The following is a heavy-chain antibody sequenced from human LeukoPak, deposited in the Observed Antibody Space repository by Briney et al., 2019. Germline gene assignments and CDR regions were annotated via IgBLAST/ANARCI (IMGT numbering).Heavy chain of an antibody. Sequence: ASVKVSCKASGYTFTTYSIHWVRQAPGQRLEWMGWINGGNGNTKYSQKFQGRVTITRDTSASTAYMELTSLRSEDTAVYYCARFASSGYYSYWGQGALVTVSS. CDR1: GYTFTTYS. CDR3: ARFASSGYYSY. V-gene: IGHV1-3*01. D-gene: IGHD3-22*01. J-gene: IGHJ4*02. CDR2: INGGNGNT.